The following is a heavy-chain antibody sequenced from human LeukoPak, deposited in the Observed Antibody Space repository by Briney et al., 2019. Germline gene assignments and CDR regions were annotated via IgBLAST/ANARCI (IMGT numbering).Heavy chain of an antibody. CDR3: ASEWLANY. D-gene: IGHD6-19*01. V-gene: IGHV4-34*01. CDR2: ISHSGST. CDR1: GGSFSGYY. J-gene: IGHJ4*02. Sequence: SETLSLTCAVYGGSFSGYYWSWIRQPPGKGLEWIGEISHSGSTNYNPSLKSRVTISVDTSKNQFSLKLSSVTAADTAVYYCASEWLANYWGQGTLVTVSS.